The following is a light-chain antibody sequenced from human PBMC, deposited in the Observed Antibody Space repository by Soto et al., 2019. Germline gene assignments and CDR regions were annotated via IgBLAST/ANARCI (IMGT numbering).Light chain of an antibody. J-gene: IGLJ1*01. Sequence: SYELTQPPSVSVAPEKPATLTCGGNNSGNKRVHWYRQKPGQAPVLVISYDRDRPSGIPERFSGSNSGNAATLTISRVEDGDEADYDCQVWEIMTDNNVFGPGTKLTVL. V-gene: IGLV3-21*01. CDR3: QVWEIMTDNNV. CDR1: NSGNKR. CDR2: YDR.